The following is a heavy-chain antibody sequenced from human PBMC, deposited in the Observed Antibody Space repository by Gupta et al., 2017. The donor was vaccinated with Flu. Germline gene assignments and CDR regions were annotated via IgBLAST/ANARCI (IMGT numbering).Heavy chain of an antibody. Sequence: TVSSYSVNWVCQAPGKGLEWVSFISSSSSYIYYADSVKGRFTISRDNAKNSLYLQMNNLRAEDTAVYDCARAWEARGYFDYWGQGALVTVSS. CDR3: ARAWEARGYFDY. D-gene: IGHD1-26*01. CDR1: TVSSYS. CDR2: ISSSSSYI. J-gene: IGHJ4*02. V-gene: IGHV3-21*01.